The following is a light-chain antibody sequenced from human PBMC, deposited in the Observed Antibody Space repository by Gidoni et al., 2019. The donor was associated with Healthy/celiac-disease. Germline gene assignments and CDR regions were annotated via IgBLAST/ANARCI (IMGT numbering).Light chain of an antibody. J-gene: IGKJ1*01. CDR3: QKYNSAPPSA. V-gene: IGKV1-27*01. CDR1: QGISNY. CDR2: AAS. Sequence: DIQMTQSPSSLSASVGDSVTITCRASQGISNYLAWYQQKPGKVPKLLIYAASTLQSGVPSRFSGSGSGTDFTLTISSLQPEDVATYYCQKYNSAPPSAFGQGTKVEIK.